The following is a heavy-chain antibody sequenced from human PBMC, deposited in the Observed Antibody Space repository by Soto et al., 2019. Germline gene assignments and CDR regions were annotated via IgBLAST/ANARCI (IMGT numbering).Heavy chain of an antibody. CDR1: GFTFSDYY. Sequence: QVQLVESGGGLVKPGGSLKLSCAASGFTFSDYYMTWIRQAPGQGLEWVSYVSTSGTTIYADSVKGRFTISRDNAKKSLYLQMNSLRADDTAIYYCTRTRPYLPTDWGQATMVTVSS. CDR3: TRTRPYLPTD. V-gene: IGHV3-11*01. CDR2: VSTSGTT. D-gene: IGHD1-26*01. J-gene: IGHJ3*01.